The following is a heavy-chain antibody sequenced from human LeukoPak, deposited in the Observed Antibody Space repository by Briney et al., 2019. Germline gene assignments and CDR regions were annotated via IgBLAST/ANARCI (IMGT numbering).Heavy chain of an antibody. CDR2: INPNSGGT. Sequence: GASVKVSCKASGYTFTGYYMHWVRQAPGQGLEWMGWINPNSGGTNYAQKFQGRVTMTRDTSISTAYMELSRLRSDDTAVYYWARATGHCSSTSCYRGAFDILGQRTKVNVSS. CDR3: ARATGHCSSTSCYRGAFDI. V-gene: IGHV1-2*02. J-gene: IGHJ3*02. D-gene: IGHD2-2*01. CDR1: GYTFTGYY.